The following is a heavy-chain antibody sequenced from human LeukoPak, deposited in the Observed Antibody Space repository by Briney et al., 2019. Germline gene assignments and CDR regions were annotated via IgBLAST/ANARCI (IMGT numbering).Heavy chain of an antibody. CDR2: IWYDGSNK. CDR3: ARNYYGSGSSPLGGMDV. CDR1: GFTFSSYG. Sequence: PGGSLRLSCAASGFTFSSYGMHWVRQAPGKGLEGVAVIWYDGSNKYYADSVKGRFTISRDNSKNTLYLQMNSLGAEDTAVYYCARNYYGSGSSPLGGMDVWGKGTTVTVSS. J-gene: IGHJ6*04. D-gene: IGHD3-10*01. V-gene: IGHV3-33*01.